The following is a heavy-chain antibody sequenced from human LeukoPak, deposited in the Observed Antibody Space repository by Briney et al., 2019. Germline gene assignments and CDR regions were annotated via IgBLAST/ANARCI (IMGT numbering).Heavy chain of an antibody. Sequence: GGSLRLSCAASGFTFNSYGMHWVRQAPGKGLEWVAVIWYDGSNTYYADSVKGRFTISRDDSKNTLYLQVNSLRADDTAVYYCARESNWLFNFWGQGTLVTVSS. CDR1: GFTFNSYG. D-gene: IGHD3-22*01. J-gene: IGHJ4*02. CDR2: IWYDGSNT. V-gene: IGHV3-33*01. CDR3: ARESNWLFNF.